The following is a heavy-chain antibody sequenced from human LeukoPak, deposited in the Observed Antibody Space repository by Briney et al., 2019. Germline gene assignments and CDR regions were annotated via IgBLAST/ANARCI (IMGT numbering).Heavy chain of an antibody. CDR2: IIPILGIA. V-gene: IGHV1-69*02. J-gene: IGHJ4*02. CDR1: GGTFSSYT. CDR3: ARGPKYGHLNY. D-gene: IGHD4-17*01. Sequence: SVKVSCKASGGTFSSYTISWVRQAPGQGLEWMGRIIPILGIANYAQKFQGRVTITADKSTSTAYMELSSLRSDDTAVYYCARGPKYGHLNYWGQGPLVTVSS.